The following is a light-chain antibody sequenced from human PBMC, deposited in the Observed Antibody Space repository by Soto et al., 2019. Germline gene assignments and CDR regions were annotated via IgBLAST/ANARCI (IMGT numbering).Light chain of an antibody. Sequence: EIQNTHAPSSVSPSLGNRSTIPCRASQGISSWLVWYKQKPGKAPKLLIYAASSLESGVQSRFSGSGSGTDFTLTISSLQPEDFAAYYCQQHNSFPITFGQGTRVEIK. V-gene: IGKV1D-12*01. CDR2: AAS. CDR3: QQHNSFPIT. CDR1: QGISSW. J-gene: IGKJ5*01.